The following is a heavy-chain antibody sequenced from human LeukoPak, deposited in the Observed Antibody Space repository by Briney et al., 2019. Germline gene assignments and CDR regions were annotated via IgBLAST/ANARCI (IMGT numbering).Heavy chain of an antibody. J-gene: IGHJ6*02. D-gene: IGHD1-26*01. CDR3: ARLGDSGSYSPGGADGMDV. Sequence: PGSSLRLSCAASGFTFSSYAMHWVRHAPGKGLGWGAVISYDGSNKYYADSVKGRFTISRDNSKNTLYLQMNSLRAEDTAVYYCARLGDSGSYSPGGADGMDVWGQGTTVTVSS. CDR2: ISYDGSNK. CDR1: GFTFSSYA. V-gene: IGHV3-30-3*01.